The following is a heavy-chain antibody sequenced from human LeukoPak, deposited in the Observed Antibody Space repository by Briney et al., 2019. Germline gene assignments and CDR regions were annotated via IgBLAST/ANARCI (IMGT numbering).Heavy chain of an antibody. Sequence: SVKVSCXASGGTFSIYAISWVRQARGQGLEWMGGIIPIFGTANYAQKFQGRVTITTDESTSTAYMELSSLRSEDTAVYYCARGRGGSFDYWGQGTLVTVSS. V-gene: IGHV1-69*05. CDR3: ARGRGGSFDY. J-gene: IGHJ4*02. CDR2: IIPIFGTA. D-gene: IGHD2-15*01. CDR1: GGTFSIYA.